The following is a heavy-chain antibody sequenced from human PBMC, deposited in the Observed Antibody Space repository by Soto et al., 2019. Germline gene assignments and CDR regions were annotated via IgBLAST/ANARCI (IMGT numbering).Heavy chain of an antibody. CDR3: AHRRGEGSGWAVFFDY. D-gene: IGHD6-19*01. CDR2: IDCSGST. Sequence: PSETLSLTCPFSCGSISSGGYYLSCLLQHPVKGLSWSWCIDCSGSTYYNPSLKSRVTISVDTSKNQFSLKMSSVTAADTATYYCAHRRGEGSGWAVFFDYWGQGTLVTVSS. V-gene: IGHV4-31*03. CDR1: CGSISSGGYY. J-gene: IGHJ4*02.